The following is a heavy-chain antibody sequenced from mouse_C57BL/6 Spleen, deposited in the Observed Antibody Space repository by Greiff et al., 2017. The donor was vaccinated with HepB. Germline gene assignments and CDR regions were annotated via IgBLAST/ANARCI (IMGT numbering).Heavy chain of an antibody. D-gene: IGHD4-1*01. Sequence: VQLKESGPELVKPGASVKMSCKASGYTFTDYNMHWVKQSHGKSLEWIGYINPNNGGTSYNQKFKGKATLTVNKSSSTAYMELRSLTSEDSAVYYCARGGLGRGAMDYWGQGTSVTVSS. CDR1: GYTFTDYN. V-gene: IGHV1-22*01. CDR2: INPNNGGT. CDR3: ARGGLGRGAMDY. J-gene: IGHJ4*01.